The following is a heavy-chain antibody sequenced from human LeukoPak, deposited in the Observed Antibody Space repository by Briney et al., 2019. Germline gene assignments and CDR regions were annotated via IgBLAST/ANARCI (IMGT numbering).Heavy chain of an antibody. V-gene: IGHV1-2*02. Sequence: ASVKVSCKASGYTFTGYYMHWVRQAPGQGLEWMGWINPNSGGTNYAQKFQGRVTVTRDTSISTAYKELSRLRSDDTAVYYCARLMVRVNWFDPWGQGTLVTVSS. J-gene: IGHJ5*02. D-gene: IGHD3-10*01. CDR3: ARLMVRVNWFDP. CDR2: INPNSGGT. CDR1: GYTFTGYY.